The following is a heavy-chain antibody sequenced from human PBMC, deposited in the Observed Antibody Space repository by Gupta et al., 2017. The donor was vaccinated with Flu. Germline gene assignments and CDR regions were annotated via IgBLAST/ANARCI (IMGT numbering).Heavy chain of an antibody. D-gene: IGHD1-26*01. J-gene: IGHJ3*02. CDR1: GFTFDTSH. V-gene: IGHV3-21*06. CDR2: ISFSGGYI. CDR3: ARLGPYDAFDI. Sequence: ASGFTFDTSHMNWVRQAPGKGLEWVSSISFSGGYIYHADSVKGRFTISRDNAKSSLFLQMDTLRAEDSALYFCARLGPYDAFDILGQGTVV.